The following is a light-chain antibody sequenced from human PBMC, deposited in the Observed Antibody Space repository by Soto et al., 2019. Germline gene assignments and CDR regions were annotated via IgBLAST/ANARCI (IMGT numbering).Light chain of an antibody. CDR1: SSNIGAGYD. CDR3: AVWDVSLTAWV. Sequence: QSVLTQPPSVSGAPGQRVTISCTGSSSNIGAGYDVHWYQQLPGTAPKLLIYSNNNRPSGVPDRFSGSKSGASAYLAISGLQSADEADYYCAVWDVSLTAWVFGGGTKLTVL. V-gene: IGLV1-40*01. CDR2: SNN. J-gene: IGLJ3*02.